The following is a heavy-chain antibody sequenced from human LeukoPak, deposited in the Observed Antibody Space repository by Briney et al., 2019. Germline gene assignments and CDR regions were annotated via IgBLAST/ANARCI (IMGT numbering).Heavy chain of an antibody. CDR3: ARGDGFMIRD. V-gene: IGHV3-66*01. J-gene: IGHJ4*02. CDR1: GFTFSSYA. CDR2: INSDGNT. Sequence: GGSLRLSCAASGFTFSSYAMHWVRQAPGKGLEWVSLINSDGNTHSADSVKGRFTISRDNSKNTLYLQMNSLRVEDTAVYYCARGDGFMIRDWGQGTLVTVSS. D-gene: IGHD5-24*01.